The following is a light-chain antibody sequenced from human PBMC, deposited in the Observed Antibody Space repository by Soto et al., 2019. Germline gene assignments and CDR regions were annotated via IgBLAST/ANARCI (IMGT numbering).Light chain of an antibody. Sequence: QSVLTQPASVSGSPGQSITISCTGTNSDVGAYDHVSWYQQHPGKAPKLLIYEVNSRPSGLSNRFSGSKSGNTASLTISGLQAEDEADYYCSSYTSSTHYVFGTGTKVTV. CDR3: SSYTSSTHYV. J-gene: IGLJ1*01. CDR1: NSDVGAYDH. V-gene: IGLV2-14*01. CDR2: EVN.